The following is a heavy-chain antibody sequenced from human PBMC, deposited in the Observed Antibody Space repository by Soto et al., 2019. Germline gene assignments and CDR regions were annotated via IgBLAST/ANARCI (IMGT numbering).Heavy chain of an antibody. Sequence: GGSLRLSCAASGFTFSSYAMSWVRQTPGKGLEWVSGVLGGGGSTFYADSVKGRFTISRDNSKNTLYVQMNSLRAEDTAIYYCARKGPPRDAFDIWGQGTMVTVSS. V-gene: IGHV3-23*01. CDR1: GFTFSSYA. CDR3: ARKGPPRDAFDI. CDR2: VLGGGGST. J-gene: IGHJ3*02.